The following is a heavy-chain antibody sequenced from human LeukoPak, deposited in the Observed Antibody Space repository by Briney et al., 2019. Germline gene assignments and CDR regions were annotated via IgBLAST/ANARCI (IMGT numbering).Heavy chain of an antibody. D-gene: IGHD5-18*01. CDR2: IYHSGNT. CDR3: ARDWGYSYGPGYFDY. J-gene: IGHJ4*02. Sequence: SETLSLTCTVSGYSISSSYYWGWIRQPPGKGLEWIGSIYHSGNTYYNPSLKSRVTISVDTSKNQFSLKLSSVTAADTAVYYCARDWGYSYGPGYFDYWGQGTLVTVSS. V-gene: IGHV4-38-2*02. CDR1: GYSISSSYY.